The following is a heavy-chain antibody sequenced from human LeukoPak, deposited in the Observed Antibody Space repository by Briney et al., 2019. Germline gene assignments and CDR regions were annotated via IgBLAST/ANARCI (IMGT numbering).Heavy chain of an antibody. CDR1: GYTFTSYG. D-gene: IGHD3-9*01. Sequence: ASVKVSCKASGYTFTSYGISWVRQAPGQGLEWMGWISAYNGNTNYAQKLQGRVTMTTDTSTSTAYMELRSLRSDDTAVYYCARGLSLSYDILTGYYSRYYYGMDVWGKGTTVTVSS. CDR3: ARGLSLSYDILTGYYSRYYYGMDV. CDR2: ISAYNGNT. V-gene: IGHV1-18*04. J-gene: IGHJ6*04.